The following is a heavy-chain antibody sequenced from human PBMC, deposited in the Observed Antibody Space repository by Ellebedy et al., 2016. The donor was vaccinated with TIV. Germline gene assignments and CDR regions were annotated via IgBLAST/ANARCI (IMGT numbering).Heavy chain of an antibody. Sequence: PGGSLRLSCAASGFTFSSYAMPWVRQAPGKGLEWVAVISYDGSNKYYADSVKGRFTISRDNSKNTLYLQMNSLRAEDTAEYYGARDYGGGDVNFDYWGQGTLVTVSS. V-gene: IGHV3-30-3*01. CDR2: ISYDGSNK. CDR1: GFTFSSYA. D-gene: IGHD4-17*01. CDR3: ARDYGGGDVNFDY. J-gene: IGHJ4*02.